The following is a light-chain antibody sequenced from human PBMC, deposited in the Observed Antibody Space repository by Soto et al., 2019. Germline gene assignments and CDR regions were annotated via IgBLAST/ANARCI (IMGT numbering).Light chain of an antibody. CDR2: DAS. CDR3: QQYNSYVT. V-gene: IGKV1-5*01. Sequence: DIQMTQSPSTLSASVVDRVTITCRASQSISSWLAWYQQKPGKAPKLLIYDASSLESGVPSRFSGSGSGTEFTLTISSLQPDDFATYYCQQYNSYVTFGGGTKVEIK. J-gene: IGKJ4*01. CDR1: QSISSW.